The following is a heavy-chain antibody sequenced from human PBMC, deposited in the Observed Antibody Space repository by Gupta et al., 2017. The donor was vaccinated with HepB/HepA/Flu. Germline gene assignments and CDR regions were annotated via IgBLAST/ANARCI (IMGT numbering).Heavy chain of an antibody. Sequence: EVQVLESGGGLVQPGASLRLSCAASGFPFSSYDMSWVRQAPGKGLEWVAVIMGSGGSTYYADSVKGRFIISRDNSKNTLFLQMNSLRVEDTAMYYCTKGAALDYWGPGTPVTVSS. CDR2: IMGSGGST. D-gene: IGHD6-13*01. J-gene: IGHJ4*02. CDR1: GFPFSSYD. CDR3: TKGAALDY. V-gene: IGHV3-23*01.